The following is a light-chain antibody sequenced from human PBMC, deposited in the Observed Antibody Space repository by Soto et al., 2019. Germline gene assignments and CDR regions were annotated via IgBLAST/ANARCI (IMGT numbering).Light chain of an antibody. CDR3: SSYTSRSTPYV. V-gene: IGLV2-14*01. CDR2: EVS. CDR1: SSDVGGYNY. Sequence: QSALTQPASVSGSPGQSITISCTGTSSDVGGYNYVSWYQQHPGKAPKLMIYEVSNRPSGVSNRFSGSNSGNTASLTISGLQAEDEADYYCSSYTSRSTPYVFGTGTQLTVL. J-gene: IGLJ1*01.